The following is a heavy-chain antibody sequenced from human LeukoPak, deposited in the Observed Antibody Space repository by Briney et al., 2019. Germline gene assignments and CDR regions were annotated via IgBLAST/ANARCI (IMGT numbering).Heavy chain of an antibody. J-gene: IGHJ5*02. D-gene: IGHD6-13*01. CDR1: GGSISSYY. Sequence: SETLSLTCTVSGGSISSYYWSWIRQPPGKGLEWIGYIYYSGSTNYNPSLKSRVTISVDTSKNQFSLKLSSVTAADTAVYYCARDGPRSSWYSGWFDPWGQGTLVTISS. CDR3: ARDGPRSSWYSGWFDP. CDR2: IYYSGST. V-gene: IGHV4-59*01.